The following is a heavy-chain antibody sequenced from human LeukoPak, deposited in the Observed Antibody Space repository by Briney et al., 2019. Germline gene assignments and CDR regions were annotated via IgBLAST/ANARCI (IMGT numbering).Heavy chain of an antibody. CDR3: ARDSSGWFPDY. CDR2: ISAYNGNT. D-gene: IGHD6-19*01. J-gene: IGHJ4*02. Sequence: ASVKVSCKASGYTFTSYGISWVRQAPGQGLEWMGWISAYNGNTNYAQKLQGRVTMTTDTSTSTVYMELRSLRSDDTAAYYCARDSSGWFPDYWGQGTLVTVSS. V-gene: IGHV1-18*04. CDR1: GYTFTSYG.